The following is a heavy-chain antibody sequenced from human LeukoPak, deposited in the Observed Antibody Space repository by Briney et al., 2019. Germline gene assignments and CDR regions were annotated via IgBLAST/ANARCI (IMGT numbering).Heavy chain of an antibody. Sequence: PSETLSLTCAVYGGSFSGYYWSWIRQPPGKGLEWIGEINHSGSTNYNPSLKSRVTISVDTSKNRFSLKLSSVTAADTAVYYCARASYYDQYLMYYMDVWGKGTTVTVSS. CDR1: GGSFSGYY. CDR3: ARASYYDQYLMYYMDV. V-gene: IGHV4-34*01. J-gene: IGHJ6*03. CDR2: INHSGST. D-gene: IGHD1-26*01.